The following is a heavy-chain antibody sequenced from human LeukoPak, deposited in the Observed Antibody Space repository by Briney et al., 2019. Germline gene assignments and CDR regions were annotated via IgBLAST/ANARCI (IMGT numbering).Heavy chain of an antibody. CDR2: INPYNGNT. D-gene: IGHD6-13*01. Sequence: ASVKVSCKASGYTFSSYGISWVRQAPGQGLEWMGWINPYNGNTNSAQKLQGRVTMTTDTSTSTAYMELSSLRSEDTAVYYCARGLFRSWKWFDSWGQGTLVTVSS. CDR1: GYTFSSYG. J-gene: IGHJ5*01. V-gene: IGHV1-18*01. CDR3: ARGLFRSWKWFDS.